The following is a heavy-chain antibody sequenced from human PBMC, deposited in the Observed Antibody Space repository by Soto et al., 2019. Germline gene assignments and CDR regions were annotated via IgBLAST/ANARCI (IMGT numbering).Heavy chain of an antibody. CDR3: ACLVLSCSGTGYPNSFDP. Sequence: QITLKESGPTLVKPTQTLTLTCTFSGFSLSTSGVGVGWIRQPPGKALEWLALIYWDDDKRYSPSLKTRLSLTKNTFNMQVVVTMTNMDPVDTATYYCACLVLSCSGTGYPNSFDPWGQGTLVTVSS. D-gene: IGHD2-15*01. V-gene: IGHV2-5*02. CDR1: GFSLSTSGVG. CDR2: IYWDDDK. J-gene: IGHJ5*02.